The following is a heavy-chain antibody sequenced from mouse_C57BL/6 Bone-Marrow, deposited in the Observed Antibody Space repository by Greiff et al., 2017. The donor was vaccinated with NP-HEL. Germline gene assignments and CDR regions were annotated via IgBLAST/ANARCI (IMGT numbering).Heavy chain of an antibody. D-gene: IGHD1-1*01. CDR1: GFNIKDDY. CDR3: TSLRYYAMDY. V-gene: IGHV14-4*01. CDR2: IDPENGDT. J-gene: IGHJ4*01. Sequence: VQLQQSGAELVRPGASVKLSCTASGFNIKDDYMHWVKQRPEQGLEWIGWIDPENGDTEYASKFQGKATIPADTSSNTAYLQLSSLTSEDTAVYYCTSLRYYAMDYWGQGTSVTVSS.